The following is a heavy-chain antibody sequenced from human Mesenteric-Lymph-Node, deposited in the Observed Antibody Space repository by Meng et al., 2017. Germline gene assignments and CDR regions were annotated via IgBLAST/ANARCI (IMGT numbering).Heavy chain of an antibody. CDR3: ARDSGVGIRNWFDP. V-gene: IGHV4-4*07. CDR2: IYTSGST. CDR1: GGSISSSY. D-gene: IGHD2-21*01. J-gene: IGHJ5*02. Sequence: QVQLQDSGPARVKPSEPSSLPYTVPGGSISSSYWSWIRKPAGKGLEWIGRIYTSGSTNYNPSLKSRVTMSVDTSKNQFSLKLSSVTAADTAVYYCARDSGVGIRNWFDPWGQGTLVTVSS.